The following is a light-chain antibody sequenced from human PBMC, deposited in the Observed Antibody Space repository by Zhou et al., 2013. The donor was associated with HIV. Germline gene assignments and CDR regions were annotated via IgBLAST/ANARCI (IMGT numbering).Light chain of an antibody. J-gene: IGKJ4*01. Sequence: VVMTHSPVSLSVPLGQPASMSCMSSQSLLHRNGHNYLDWYLQKPGQSPQLLIYLGSYRASGVPDRFSGSGSGTSFTLKITRVKAEDVGIYYCMQALQTPRFGGGTRL. V-gene: IGKV2-28*01. CDR3: MQALQTPR. CDR2: LGS. CDR1: QSLLHRNGHNY.